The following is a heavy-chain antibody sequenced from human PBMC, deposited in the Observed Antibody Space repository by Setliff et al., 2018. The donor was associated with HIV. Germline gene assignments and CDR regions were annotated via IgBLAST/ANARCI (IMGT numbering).Heavy chain of an antibody. J-gene: IGHJ4*02. Sequence: PGGSLRLSCAASGFTFTDYWMHWVRQVPGQGLVWVSRINVDGSSISYADSVKGRFTISRDNAKNTLFLQMNSLRAEDTAVYYCARLPQDVRSSIDFWGQGTRVTVSS. CDR2: INVDGSSI. D-gene: IGHD6-6*01. V-gene: IGHV3-74*01. CDR3: ARLPQDVRSSIDF. CDR1: GFTFTDYW.